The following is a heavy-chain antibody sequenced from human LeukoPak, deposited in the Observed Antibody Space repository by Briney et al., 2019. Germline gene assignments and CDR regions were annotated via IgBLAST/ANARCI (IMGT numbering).Heavy chain of an antibody. CDR2: SIPILGIA. J-gene: IGHJ6*02. CDR3: ARGFVVVPAAHYYYGMDV. D-gene: IGHD2-2*01. V-gene: IGHV1-69*04. Sequence: SVKVSCKASGGTFSSYAISWVRQAPGQGIEWMGRSIPILGIANYAQKFQGRVTITADKSTSTAYMELSSLRSEDTAVYYCARGFVVVPAAHYYYGMDVWGQGTTVTVSS. CDR1: GGTFSSYA.